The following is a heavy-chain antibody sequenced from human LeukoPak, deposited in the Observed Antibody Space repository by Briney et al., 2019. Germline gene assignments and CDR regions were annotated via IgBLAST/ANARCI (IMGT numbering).Heavy chain of an antibody. J-gene: IGHJ4*02. CDR2: IIPIFGTA. V-gene: IGHV1-69*13. CDR1: GGTFSSYA. D-gene: IGHD3-16*02. Sequence: ASVKVSCKASGGTFSSYAISWVRQAPGQGLEWMGGIIPIFGTANYAQKFQGRVTITADESTSTAYMELSSLRSEDTAVYYWARDYDYVWGSYRPLCYWGQGTLVTVSS. CDR3: ARDYDYVWGSYRPLCY.